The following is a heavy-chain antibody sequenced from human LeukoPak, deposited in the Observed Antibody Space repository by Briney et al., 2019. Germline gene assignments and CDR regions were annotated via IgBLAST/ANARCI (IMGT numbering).Heavy chain of an antibody. CDR1: GASFSTNY. Sequence: LTCSVSGASFSTNYWSWIRQPPGRGLEWIGYVFDSGSTNYNTSLKSRVTISVDTSKKKFTLRMSSVTAADTAVYYCARLYQQSKWKYYYYYMDVWGKGTAVTVSS. V-gene: IGHV4-59*01. CDR2: VFDSGST. J-gene: IGHJ6*03. CDR3: ARLYQQSKWKYYYYYMDV. D-gene: IGHD1-1*01.